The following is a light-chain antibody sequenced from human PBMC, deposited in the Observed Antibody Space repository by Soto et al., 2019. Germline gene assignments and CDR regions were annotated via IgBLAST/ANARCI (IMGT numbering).Light chain of an antibody. V-gene: IGLV2-14*01. CDR1: SSDVGGYNY. CDR2: EVN. CDR3: TSYTSSNTPV. Sequence: QSVLTQPASVSGSPGQSITISCTGTSSDVGGYNYISWYQQHPGKAPKLMIYEVNNRPSGVSKRSSGSKSGNTASLTISGLQAEDEADYYCTSYTSSNTPVFGGGTKLTVL. J-gene: IGLJ3*02.